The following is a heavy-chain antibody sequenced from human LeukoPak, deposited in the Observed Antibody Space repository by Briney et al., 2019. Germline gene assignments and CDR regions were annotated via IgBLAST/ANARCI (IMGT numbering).Heavy chain of an antibody. CDR3: ATTPPNSSGYKI. V-gene: IGHV1-24*01. CDR2: FDPEDGET. CDR1: GYTLTELS. Sequence: ASVKVSCKVSGYTLTELSMHWVRQAPGKGLEWMGGFDPEDGETIYAQKFQGRVTMTEDTSTDTACMELSSLRSEDTAVYYCATTPPNSSGYKIWGQGTLVTVSS. J-gene: IGHJ4*02. D-gene: IGHD3-22*01.